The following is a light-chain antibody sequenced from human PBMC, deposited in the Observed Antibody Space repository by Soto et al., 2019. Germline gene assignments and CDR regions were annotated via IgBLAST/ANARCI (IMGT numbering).Light chain of an antibody. CDR3: TSSTSSSTLEV. Sequence: QSALTQPASVSGSPGQSITISCTGTSSDVGGYNYVSWYQQHPGKAPKLMIYDVSYRPSGVSNRFSGSKSGNTASLTISGLQDEDEADYYCTSSTSSSTLEVFGGGTKLTVL. V-gene: IGLV2-14*01. CDR2: DVS. CDR1: SSDVGGYNY. J-gene: IGLJ2*01.